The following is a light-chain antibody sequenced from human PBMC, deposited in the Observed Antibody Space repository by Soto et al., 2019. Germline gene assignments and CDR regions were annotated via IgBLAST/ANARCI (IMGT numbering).Light chain of an antibody. V-gene: IGLV7-43*01. Sequence: QAVVTQEPSLTVSPGGTVTLTCASSTGAVTSGYYPNWFQQKPGQPPRALIYSTTYKHSWTPARFSGSLLGGKAALTLSGVQPEDESDYYCLLFYGDGVVFGEGTKLTVL. J-gene: IGLJ2*01. CDR3: LLFYGDGVV. CDR2: STT. CDR1: TGAVTSGYY.